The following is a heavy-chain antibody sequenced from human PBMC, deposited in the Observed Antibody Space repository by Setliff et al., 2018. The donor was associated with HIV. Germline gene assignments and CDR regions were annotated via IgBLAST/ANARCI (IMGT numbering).Heavy chain of an antibody. CDR1: GFNFSRDA. CDR3: KGRFTISRGDSKNTLYLQMNSLKTEDTAVYYCTTGTRLVD. D-gene: IGHD2-8*01. V-gene: IGHV3-48*01. J-gene: IGHJ4*02. Sequence: GGSLRLSCAASGFNFSRDAMTWVRQAPGKGLEWVAYISAGSSLIYYVESVKGRFTISRDNAKNSLYLQIKTDGGTIDYAAPVKGRFTISRGDSKNTLYLQMNSLKTEDTAVYYCTTGTRLVDWGQGALVTVSS. CDR2: ISAGSSLI.